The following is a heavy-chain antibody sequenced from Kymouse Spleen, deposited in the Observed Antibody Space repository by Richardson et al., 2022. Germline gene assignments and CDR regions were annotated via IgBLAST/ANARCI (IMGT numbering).Heavy chain of an antibody. J-gene: IGHJ6*02. Sequence: EVQLVESGGGLVKPGGSLRLSCAASGFTFSNAWMSWVRQAPGKGLEWVGRIKSKTDGGTTDYAAPVKGRFTISRDDSKNTLYLQMNSLKTEDTAVYYCTTDLITGTITFYYYGMDVWGQGTTVTVSS. CDR3: TTDLITGTITFYYYGMDV. CDR1: GFTFSNAW. D-gene: IGHD1-7*01. CDR2: IKSKTDGGTT. V-gene: IGHV3-15*01.